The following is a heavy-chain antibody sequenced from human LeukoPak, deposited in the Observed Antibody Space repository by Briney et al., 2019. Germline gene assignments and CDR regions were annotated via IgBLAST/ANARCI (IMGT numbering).Heavy chain of an antibody. Sequence: LPGGSLRLSCAASGFTFSSYAMSWVRQAPGKGLEWVSAISGSGGSTYYADSVKGRSTISRDNSKNTLYLQMNSLRAEDTAVYYCAKGLLESLGELSLFDYWGQGTLVTVSS. CDR3: AKGLLESLGELSLFDY. CDR1: GFTFSSYA. V-gene: IGHV3-23*01. D-gene: IGHD3-16*02. J-gene: IGHJ4*02. CDR2: ISGSGGST.